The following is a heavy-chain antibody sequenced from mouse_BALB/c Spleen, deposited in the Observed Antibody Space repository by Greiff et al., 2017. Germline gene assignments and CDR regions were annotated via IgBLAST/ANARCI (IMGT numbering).Heavy chain of an antibody. CDR1: GFNIKDTY. CDR2: IDPANGNT. D-gene: IGHD1-2*01. J-gene: IGHJ4*01. V-gene: IGHV14-3*02. Sequence: EVQLQEPGAELVKPGASVKLSCTASGFNIKDTYMHWVKQRPEQGLEWIGRIDPANGNTKYDPKFQGKATITADTSSNTAYLQLSSLTSEDTAVYYCARKYGYYYAMDYWGQGTSVTVSS. CDR3: ARKYGYYYAMDY.